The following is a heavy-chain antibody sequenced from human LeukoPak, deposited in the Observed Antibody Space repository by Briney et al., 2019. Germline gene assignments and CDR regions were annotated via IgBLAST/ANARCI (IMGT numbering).Heavy chain of an antibody. Sequence: GGSLRLSCAASGFTFSSYAMSWVRQAPGKGLEWVSAISGSGDSTYYADSVKGRFTISRDNSKNTLYLQMNSPRAEDTAVYYCAKGRPCSSTSCYGSYFDYWGQGTLVTVSS. D-gene: IGHD2-2*01. V-gene: IGHV3-23*01. CDR2: ISGSGDST. CDR3: AKGRPCSSTSCYGSYFDY. CDR1: GFTFSSYA. J-gene: IGHJ4*02.